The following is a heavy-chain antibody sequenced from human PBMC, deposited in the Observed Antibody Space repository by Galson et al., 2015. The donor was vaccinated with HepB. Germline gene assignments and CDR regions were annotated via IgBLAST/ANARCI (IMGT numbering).Heavy chain of an antibody. D-gene: IGHD3-10*01. CDR3: AKDVRGVPGVWGAMYYLDS. CDR1: GFTFSSRA. Sequence: SLRLSCAASGFTFSSRAMHWVRQAPGKGLGWVAVISYDGSSKYYADSVKGRFTISRDSSKSTLYLQVSSLRAEDTAVYYCAKDVRGVPGVWGAMYYLDSWGQGTLVTVSS. V-gene: IGHV3-30*18. CDR2: ISYDGSSK. J-gene: IGHJ4*02.